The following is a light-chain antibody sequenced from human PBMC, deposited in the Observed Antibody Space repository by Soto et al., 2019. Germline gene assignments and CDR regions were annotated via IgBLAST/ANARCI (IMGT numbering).Light chain of an antibody. V-gene: IGKV3-15*01. Sequence: EIVMTQSPATLSVSPGERATLSCRASQSVSRNLSWYQQKPGQAPRLLIYGASTRATGIPARFSGSGSWTEFPLTISSLQSEDFAVYYCQQYNNWPPWAFGQGTKVEIK. CDR1: QSVSRN. CDR2: GAS. J-gene: IGKJ1*01. CDR3: QQYNNWPPWA.